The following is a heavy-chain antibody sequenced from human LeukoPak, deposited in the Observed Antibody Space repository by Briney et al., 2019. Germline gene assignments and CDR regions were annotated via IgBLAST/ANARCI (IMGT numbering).Heavy chain of an antibody. D-gene: IGHD6-19*01. Sequence: GRSLRLSCAASGFTFSSYGMHWVRQAPGKGLEWVAVISYDGSNKYYADSVKGRFTISRDNSKNTLYLQMNGLRAEDTAVYYCAKESSGWYGGYFDYWGQGTLVTVSS. CDR2: ISYDGSNK. V-gene: IGHV3-30*18. J-gene: IGHJ4*02. CDR3: AKESSGWYGGYFDY. CDR1: GFTFSSYG.